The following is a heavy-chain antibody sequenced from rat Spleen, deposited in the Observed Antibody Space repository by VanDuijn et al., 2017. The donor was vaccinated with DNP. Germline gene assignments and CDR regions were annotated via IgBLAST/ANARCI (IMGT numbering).Heavy chain of an antibody. D-gene: IGHD1-2*01. J-gene: IGHJ4*01. Sequence: EVQLVESGGGLVQPGRSLKLSCAASGFTFSDYYMAWVRQAPTKGLEWVAYLTYDGGSTYYRDSVKGRFTISRDNAKSTLYLQMDSLRSEETATYYCARHVSTTAGNYGMDAWGQGTSVTVSS. CDR2: LTYDGGST. CDR3: ARHVSTTAGNYGMDA. V-gene: IGHV5-7*01. CDR1: GFTFSDYY.